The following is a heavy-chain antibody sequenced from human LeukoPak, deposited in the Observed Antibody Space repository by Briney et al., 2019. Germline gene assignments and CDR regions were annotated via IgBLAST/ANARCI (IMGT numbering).Heavy chain of an antibody. CDR1: GYTFTSYC. CDR3: ARVKPNYYDSSAYGTFDI. CDR2: INPSGGST. V-gene: IGHV1-46*01. D-gene: IGHD3-22*01. J-gene: IGHJ3*02. Sequence: GASVKVSCKASGYTFTSYCMHWVRQAPGQGLEWMGIINPSGGSTSYAQKFQGRVTMTKDTSTSTVYMELSSLRSEDTAVYYCARVKPNYYDSSAYGTFDIWGQGTMVTVSS.